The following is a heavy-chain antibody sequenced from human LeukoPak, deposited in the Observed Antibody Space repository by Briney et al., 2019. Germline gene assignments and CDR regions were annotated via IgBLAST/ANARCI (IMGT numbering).Heavy chain of an antibody. CDR2: IYYSGIT. CDR1: GGSISSSSYY. V-gene: IGHV4-39*01. D-gene: IGHD2-8*02. CDR3: AGHVGRWYWYYSDY. Sequence: PSETLSLTCTLSGGSISSSSYYWGWIRQPPGKGLEWIGSIYYSGITYYNPSPKSRVTISVDTSKNQFSLKLSSVTAADTAVHYCAGHVGRWYWYYSDYWGQGTLVTVSS. J-gene: IGHJ4*02.